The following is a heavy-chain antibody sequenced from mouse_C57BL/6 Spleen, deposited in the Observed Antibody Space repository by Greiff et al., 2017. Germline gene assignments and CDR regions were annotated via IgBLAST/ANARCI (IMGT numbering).Heavy chain of an antibody. CDR2: INPSSGYT. CDR3: AREDYTDPMDY. V-gene: IGHV1-7*01. J-gene: IGHJ4*01. Sequence: QVQLLQSGAELAKPGASVKLSCKASGYTFTSYWMHWVQQRPGQGLEWIGYINPSSGYTKYNEKFKDKATLTADKSSSTAYMQLSSLTYEDTAVDYCAREDYTDPMDYWGQGTSVTVSS. CDR1: GYTFTSYW. D-gene: IGHD2-12*01.